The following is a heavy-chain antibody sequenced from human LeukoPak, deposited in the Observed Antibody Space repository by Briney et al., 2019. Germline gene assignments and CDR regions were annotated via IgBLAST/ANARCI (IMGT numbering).Heavy chain of an antibody. Sequence: GGSLRLSCAASGFTFSSYEINWARQAPGKGLERVSYISSGGTTIYYADSVKGRFTISRDNAKNSLYLQMNSLRAEDTAVYYCAADGLTFGGVIHFWGQGTLVTVSS. CDR3: AADGLTFGGVIHF. V-gene: IGHV3-48*03. J-gene: IGHJ4*02. CDR2: ISSGGTTI. D-gene: IGHD3-16*02. CDR1: GFTFSSYE.